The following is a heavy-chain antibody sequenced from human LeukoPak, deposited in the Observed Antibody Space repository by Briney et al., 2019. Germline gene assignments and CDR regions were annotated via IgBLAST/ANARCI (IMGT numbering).Heavy chain of an antibody. CDR1: GFTFSSYG. J-gene: IGHJ6*02. V-gene: IGHV3-33*01. D-gene: IGHD6-25*01. Sequence: GSLRLSCAASGFTFSSYGMHWVRQASGKGLEWVAVIWYDGSNKYYADSVKGRFTISRDNSKNTLYLQMNSLRAEDTAVYYCARGRIAATSVGITNYYYYYGMDVWGQGTTVTVSS. CDR3: ARGRIAATSVGITNYYYYYGMDV. CDR2: IWYDGSNK.